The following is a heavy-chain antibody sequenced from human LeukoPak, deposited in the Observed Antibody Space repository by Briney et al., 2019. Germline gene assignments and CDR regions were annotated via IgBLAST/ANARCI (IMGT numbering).Heavy chain of an antibody. D-gene: IGHD6-19*01. CDR2: TYYRSKWYF. CDR1: GDSVSSNSAT. CDR3: AIGSAGAVAGRFDS. V-gene: IGHV6-1*01. J-gene: IGHJ4*02. Sequence: SQTLSLTCAISGDSVSSNSATWNWTRQSPSRGLEWLGRTYYRSKWYFDYAVSVTSRITINPDTSKNQFSLQLNSVTPEDTTVYYGAIGSAGAVAGRFDSWGQGTLVTVSS.